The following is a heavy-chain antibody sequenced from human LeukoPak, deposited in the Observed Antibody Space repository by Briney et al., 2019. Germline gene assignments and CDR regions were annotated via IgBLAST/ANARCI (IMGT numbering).Heavy chain of an antibody. CDR2: IYTSGST. CDR1: CGSISSYY. D-gene: IGHD6-13*01. J-gene: IGHJ4*02. CDR3: AREDSSSSDY. V-gene: IGHV4-4*07. Sequence: SETLSLTCTVSCGSISSYYWSWIRQPAGKGLEWIGRIYTSGSTNYNPSLKSRVTISVDKSKNQFSLKLSSVTAADTAVYYCAREDSSSSDYWGQRTLVTVSS.